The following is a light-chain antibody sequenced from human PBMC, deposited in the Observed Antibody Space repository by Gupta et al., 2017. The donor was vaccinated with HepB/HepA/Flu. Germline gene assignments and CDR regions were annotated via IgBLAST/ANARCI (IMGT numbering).Light chain of an antibody. Sequence: ELVLTQSPGTLSLSPGERATLSCRASQSLSSNYLAWYQQKPGQAPRLLIYAASTRATGIPDRFSGSGSGTDFTLTIRRLEPEDFAVFYCQQYGRSPPTFGQGTKVEI. CDR2: AAS. CDR1: QSLSSNY. CDR3: QQYGRSPPT. J-gene: IGKJ1*01. V-gene: IGKV3-20*01.